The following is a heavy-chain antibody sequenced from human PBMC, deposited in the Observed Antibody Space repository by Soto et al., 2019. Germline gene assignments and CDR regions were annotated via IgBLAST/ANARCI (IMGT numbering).Heavy chain of an antibody. J-gene: IGHJ4*02. D-gene: IGHD6-6*01. CDR1: GYMFTTYG. CDR2: ISAYNGNK. CDR3: ARTGGGMAARPLEY. V-gene: IGHV1-18*04. Sequence: QVQLVQSGGEVKKPGASVEVSCRTSGYMFTTYGMSWVRQAPGQGLERLAWISAYNGNKKYAQKCQGRVTMTTDTSTSTVSMELLNLTSDGPGTYFCARTGGGMAARPLEYWGQGTLVTVSS.